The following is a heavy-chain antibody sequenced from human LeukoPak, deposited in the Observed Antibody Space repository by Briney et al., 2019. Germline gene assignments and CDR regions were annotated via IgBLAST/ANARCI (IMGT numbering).Heavy chain of an antibody. V-gene: IGHV1-69*05. CDR2: IIPIFGTA. J-gene: IGHJ6*03. CDR1: GGTFSSYA. D-gene: IGHD3-10*01. Sequence: SVKVSCKASGGTFSSYAISWVRQAPGQGLEWMGGIIPIFGTANYAQKFQGRVTITTDESTSTAYMELSSLRSEDTAVYYCAGRHYYGPDPNIDVWGKGTTVTVSS. CDR3: AGRHYYGPDPNIDV.